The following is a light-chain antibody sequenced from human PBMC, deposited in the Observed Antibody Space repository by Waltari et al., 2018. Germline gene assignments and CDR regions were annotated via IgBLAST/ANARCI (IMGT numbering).Light chain of an antibody. V-gene: IGKV4-1*01. Sequence: DIVMTQSPDSLAVSLGERATINCKSSQSVLHSTNNKNELAWDHQQPGQPPKLLIYWASTRASGVPDRFSGSGSGTDFTLTISSLQAEDVAVYYCQQCYSTPWTFGQGTKVEIK. J-gene: IGKJ1*01. CDR2: WAS. CDR3: QQCYSTPWT. CDR1: QSVLHSTNNKNE.